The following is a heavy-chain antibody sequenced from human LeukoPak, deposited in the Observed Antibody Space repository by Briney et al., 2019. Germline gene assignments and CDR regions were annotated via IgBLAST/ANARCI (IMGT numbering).Heavy chain of an antibody. V-gene: IGHV4-59*08. D-gene: IGHD3-10*01. CDR3: ARHESFRGYSDY. CDR2: IYYSGST. Sequence: SSETLSLTCTVSGASISDYYWSWIRQPPGKGLEWIGYIYYSGSTNYNPSLKSRVTISVDTSTNQYSLKLSSVTAADTAVYYCARHESFRGYSDYWGQGTLVTVSS. J-gene: IGHJ4*02. CDR1: GASISDYY.